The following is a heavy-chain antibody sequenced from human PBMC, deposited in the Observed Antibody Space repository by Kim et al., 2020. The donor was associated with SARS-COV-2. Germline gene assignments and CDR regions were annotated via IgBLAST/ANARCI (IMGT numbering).Heavy chain of an antibody. J-gene: IGHJ4*02. CDR1: GFTFSSYS. V-gene: IGHV3-48*02. D-gene: IGHD4-17*01. CDR3: AREVSYGDYPSPGENDY. Sequence: GGSLRLSCAASGFTFSSYSMNWVRQAPGKGLEWVSYISSSSSTIYYADSVKGRFTISRDNAKNSLYLQMNSLRDEDTAVYYCAREVSYGDYPSPGENDYWGQGTLVTVSS. CDR2: ISSSSSTI.